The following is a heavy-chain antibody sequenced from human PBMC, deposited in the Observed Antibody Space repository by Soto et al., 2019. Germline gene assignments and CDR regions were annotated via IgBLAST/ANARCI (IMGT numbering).Heavy chain of an antibody. V-gene: IGHV3-23*01. CDR1: GFTFSSYA. Sequence: GGSLRLSCAASGFTFSSYAMSWVRQAPGQGLEWVSAISGSGGSTYYADSVKGRFTISRDNSKNTLYLQMNSLRAEDTAVYYCAKDPADCSSTSCYPHYYYYGMDVWGQGTTVTVSS. CDR3: AKDPADCSSTSCYPHYYYYGMDV. D-gene: IGHD2-2*01. CDR2: ISGSGGST. J-gene: IGHJ6*02.